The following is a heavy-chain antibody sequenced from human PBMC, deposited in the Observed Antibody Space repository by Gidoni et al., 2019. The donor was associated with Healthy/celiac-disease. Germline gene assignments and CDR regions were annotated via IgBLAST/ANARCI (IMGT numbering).Heavy chain of an antibody. CDR1: GRSISRSNW. V-gene: IGHV4-4*02. Sequence: QVQLQDSGPGLVKPSGTLSLTCAVSGRSISRSNWWSWVRQPPGKGLEWIGEIYHSGSTNYNPSLKSRVTRSGDKSKNQFSLKLSSVTAADTAVYYCARASYYYDSSGLYYFDYWGQGTLVTVSS. CDR3: ARASYYYDSSGLYYFDY. J-gene: IGHJ4*02. D-gene: IGHD3-22*01. CDR2: IYHSGST.